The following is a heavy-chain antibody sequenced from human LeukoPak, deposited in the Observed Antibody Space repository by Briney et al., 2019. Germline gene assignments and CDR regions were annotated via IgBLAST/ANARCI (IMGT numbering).Heavy chain of an antibody. CDR1: GYTFTNYD. Sequence: ASVKVSCKTSGYTFTNYDINWVRQATGEGLEWMGWMNPNSGNTGYAQKFQGRVTMTRNTSISTAYMELSSLRSEDTAIYYCARPHCSSTDCHPPEWFDPWGQGTLVTVSS. D-gene: IGHD2-2*01. J-gene: IGHJ5*02. CDR3: ARPHCSSTDCHPPEWFDP. V-gene: IGHV1-8*01. CDR2: MNPNSGNT.